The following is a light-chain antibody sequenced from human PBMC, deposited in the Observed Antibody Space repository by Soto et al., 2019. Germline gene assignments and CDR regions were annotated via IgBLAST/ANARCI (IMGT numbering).Light chain of an antibody. CDR2: GAS. J-gene: IGKJ1*01. CDR1: QSVSSSY. V-gene: IGKV3-20*01. CDR3: QQYGSSPLT. Sequence: EIVLTQSPGTLSLAPGERATLSCRASQSVSSSYLAWYQQKPGQAPRLLIFGASNRATGIPDRFSGSGSGPDFTHTISRLEPEDFTLYFCQQYGSSPLTFGQGTKVEI.